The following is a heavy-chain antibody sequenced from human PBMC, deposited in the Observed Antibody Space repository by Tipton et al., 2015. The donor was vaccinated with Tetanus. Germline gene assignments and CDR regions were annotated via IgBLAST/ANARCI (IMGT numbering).Heavy chain of an antibody. J-gene: IGHJ4*02. Sequence: TLSLTCAVYGGSFSNYYWTWIRQPPGKGLEWIGEVHPSGSTNSNPSLNSRVTISVDTSKNQFSLRLTSVTAADTAVYYCARGEDTYKSGNYWGQGTLVTVSS. D-gene: IGHD5-24*01. CDR2: VHPSGST. CDR3: ARGEDTYKSGNY. V-gene: IGHV4-34*01. CDR1: GGSFSNYY.